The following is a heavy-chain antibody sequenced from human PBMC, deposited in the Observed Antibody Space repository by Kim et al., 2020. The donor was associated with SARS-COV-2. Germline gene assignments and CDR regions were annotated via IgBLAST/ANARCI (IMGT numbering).Heavy chain of an antibody. CDR3: ARGWSATGIDP. V-gene: IGHV1-3*01. CDR1: GYTFSRYA. CDR2: IDAGGGNT. Sequence: ASVKVSCKASGYTFSRYAIHWMRQAPGQRLEWMGWIDAGGGNTKYSQRFQGRVTITRDTSASTTYMELSSLRSEDTGIYYCARGWSATGIDPWGKGTLVTVSS. J-gene: IGHJ5*02. D-gene: IGHD2-15*01.